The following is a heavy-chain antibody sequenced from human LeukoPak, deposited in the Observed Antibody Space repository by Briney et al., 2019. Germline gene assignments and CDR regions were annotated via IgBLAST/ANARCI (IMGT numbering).Heavy chain of an antibody. Sequence: SETLSLTCTVSGGSISSYYWSWIRQPPGKGLEWIGYIYTSGSTNYNPSLKSRVTISVDTSKNQFSLKLSSVTAADTAVYYCARHGRVLGNAADALDIWGQGTMVTVSS. J-gene: IGHJ3*02. CDR2: IYTSGST. CDR1: GGSISSYY. CDR3: ARHGRVLGNAADALDI. V-gene: IGHV4-4*09. D-gene: IGHD3/OR15-3a*01.